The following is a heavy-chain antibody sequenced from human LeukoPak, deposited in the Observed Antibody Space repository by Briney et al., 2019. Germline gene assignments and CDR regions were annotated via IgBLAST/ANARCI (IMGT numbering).Heavy chain of an antibody. CDR2: IYYSGST. V-gene: IGHV4-59*08. D-gene: IGHD3-16*01. Sequence: SETLSLTCTVSGGSISSYYWSWIRQHPGKGLEWIGYIYYSGSTNYNPSLKSRVTISVDTSKNQFSLKLSSVTAADTAVYYCARWGGPRSRQPHFDYWGQGTLVTVSS. J-gene: IGHJ4*02. CDR3: ARWGGPRSRQPHFDY. CDR1: GGSISSYY.